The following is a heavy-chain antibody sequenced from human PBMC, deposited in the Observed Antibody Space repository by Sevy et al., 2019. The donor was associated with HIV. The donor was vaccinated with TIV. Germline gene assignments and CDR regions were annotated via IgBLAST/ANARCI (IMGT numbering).Heavy chain of an antibody. CDR3: ATDSSGYSSGWYGQFDY. CDR2: ISGSGGST. CDR1: GFTFSSYA. D-gene: IGHD6-19*01. Sequence: GGSLRLSCAASGFTFSSYAMSWVRQAPGKGLEWVSAISGSGGSTYYADSVKGRFTISRDNSKNTLYLQMYSLRAEDTAVYYCATDSSGYSSGWYGQFDYWGQGTLVTVSS. J-gene: IGHJ4*02. V-gene: IGHV3-23*01.